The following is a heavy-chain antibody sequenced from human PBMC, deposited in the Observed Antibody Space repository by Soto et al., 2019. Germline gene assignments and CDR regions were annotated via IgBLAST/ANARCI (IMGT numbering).Heavy chain of an antibody. J-gene: IGHJ6*02. D-gene: IGHD3-22*01. CDR1: GGSIISTNW. Sequence: SETLSLTCVVSGGSIISTNWWTLVRQTPGKGPEWIGEVYHTGSTKYNPSLKNRVTISLDKSNNQFSLNLKSVTAADTAVYYCARSPDSSGYYPRWYYYGMDVWGQGTTVTVSS. CDR2: VYHTGST. CDR3: ARSPDSSGYYPRWYYYGMDV. V-gene: IGHV4-4*02.